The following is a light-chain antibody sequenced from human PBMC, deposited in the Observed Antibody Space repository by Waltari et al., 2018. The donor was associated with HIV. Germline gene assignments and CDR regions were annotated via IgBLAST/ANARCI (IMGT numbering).Light chain of an antibody. CDR3: QAWDTSGVV. CDR1: KLGNQY. J-gene: IGLJ2*01. CDR2: QDN. V-gene: IGLV3-1*01. Sequence: SSELIQPPSMSVSPGQTASITCSGDKLGNQYASWYQQKPGQSPVLVKVQDNKRPSDIPGRFSGSNSGDTATLTISGTQALDEADYYCQAWDTSGVVFGGGTKLTVL.